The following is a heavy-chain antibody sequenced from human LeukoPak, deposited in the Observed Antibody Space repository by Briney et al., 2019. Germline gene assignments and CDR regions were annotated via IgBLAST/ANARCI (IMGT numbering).Heavy chain of an antibody. V-gene: IGHV3-11*01. CDR2: ISSSGSTI. J-gene: IGHJ4*02. CDR3: AQWSRYFDY. D-gene: IGHD1-26*01. Sequence: GGSLRLSCAASGFTFSDYYMSWIRQAPGKGLEWVSYISSSGSTIYYADSVKGRFTISRDNSKNTLYLQMKSLRAEDTALYFCAQWSRYFDYWGQGALVTVSS. CDR1: GFTFSDYY.